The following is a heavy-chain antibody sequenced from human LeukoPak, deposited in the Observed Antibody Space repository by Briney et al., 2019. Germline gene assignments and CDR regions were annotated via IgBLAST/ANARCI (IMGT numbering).Heavy chain of an antibody. J-gene: IGHJ4*02. V-gene: IGHV4-61*02. CDR2: IYTSGST. CDR3: ARDPGFDY. D-gene: IGHD3-10*01. Sequence: SETLSPTCTVSGGSISSGSYYWSWIRQPAGKGLEWIGRIYTSGSTNYNPSLKSRVTISVDTSKNQFSLKLSSVTAADTAVYYCARDPGFDYWGQGTLVTVSS. CDR1: GGSISSGSYY.